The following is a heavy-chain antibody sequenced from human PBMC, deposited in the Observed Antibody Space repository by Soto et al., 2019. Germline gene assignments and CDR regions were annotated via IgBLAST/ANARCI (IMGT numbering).Heavy chain of an antibody. Sequence: GGSLRLSCAASGFTFSSYEMNWVRQAPGKGLEWVSYISSSGSTIYYADSVKGRFTISRDNAKNSLYLQMNSLRAEDTAVYCCARDLDEAYYDFWSGYPRGLGMDVWGQGTTVTVSS. CDR1: GFTFSSYE. D-gene: IGHD3-3*01. V-gene: IGHV3-48*03. CDR2: ISSSGSTI. CDR3: ARDLDEAYYDFWSGYPRGLGMDV. J-gene: IGHJ6*02.